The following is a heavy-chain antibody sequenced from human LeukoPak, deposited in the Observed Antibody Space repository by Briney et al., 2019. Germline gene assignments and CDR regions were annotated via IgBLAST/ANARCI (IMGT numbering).Heavy chain of an antibody. Sequence: SETLSLTCTVSGGSISSNTYYWGWIRQPPGKGLKWIGSIYYSGSTYYNPSLKSRVTISVDTSKNQFSLKLSSVTAADTAVYYCARLNGGYNSLYNWFDPWGQGTLVTVSS. V-gene: IGHV4-39*01. D-gene: IGHD6-13*01. CDR1: GGSISSNTYY. CDR3: ARLNGGYNSLYNWFDP. CDR2: IYYSGST. J-gene: IGHJ5*02.